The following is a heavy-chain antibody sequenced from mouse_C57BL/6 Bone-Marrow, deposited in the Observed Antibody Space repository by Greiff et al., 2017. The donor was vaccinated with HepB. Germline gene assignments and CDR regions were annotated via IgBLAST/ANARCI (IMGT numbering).Heavy chain of an antibody. Sequence: VQLKESGAELVRPGASVKLSCTASGFNIKDDYMHWVKQRPEQGLEWIGWIDPENGDTEYASKFQGKATITADTSSNTAYLQLSSLTSEDTAVYYCTYGYDGYWGQGTLDTVSA. J-gene: IGHJ3*01. V-gene: IGHV14-4*01. CDR2: IDPENGDT. D-gene: IGHD2-2*01. CDR3: TYGYDGY. CDR1: GFNIKDDY.